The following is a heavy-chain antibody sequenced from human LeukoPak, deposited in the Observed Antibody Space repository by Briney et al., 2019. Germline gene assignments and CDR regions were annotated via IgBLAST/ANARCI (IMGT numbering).Heavy chain of an antibody. D-gene: IGHD2/OR15-2a*01. Sequence: SGGSLRLSCAASGFTFSSYWMTWVRQAPGKGLEWVANINQDGSEKYYVDSVKGRFTISRDNTKNSLSLQMNSLRVEDTAVYYCARGGFYTDPDAFDVWGQGTMVTVSS. J-gene: IGHJ3*01. CDR3: ARGGFYTDPDAFDV. CDR2: INQDGSEK. CDR1: GFTFSSYW. V-gene: IGHV3-7*04.